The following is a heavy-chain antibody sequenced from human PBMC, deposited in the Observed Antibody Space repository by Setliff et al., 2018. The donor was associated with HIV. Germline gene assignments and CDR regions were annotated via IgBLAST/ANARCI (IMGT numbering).Heavy chain of an antibody. J-gene: IGHJ4*02. Sequence: PSETLSLTCTVSAGSITSSTYYWGWIRQPPGKGLEWIGRIYTSGSSNYNPSLKSRVTISVDTSKNQFSLKLSSVTAADTAVYYCARSSGYYSTVFYWGQGTRVTVS. CDR3: ARSSGYYSTVFY. CDR1: AGSITSSTYY. D-gene: IGHD3-22*01. V-gene: IGHV4-39*07. CDR2: IYTSGSS.